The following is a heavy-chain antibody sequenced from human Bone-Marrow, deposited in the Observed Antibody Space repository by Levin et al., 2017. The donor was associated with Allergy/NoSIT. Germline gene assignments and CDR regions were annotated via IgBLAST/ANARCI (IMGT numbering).Heavy chain of an antibody. V-gene: IGHV5-51*01. Sequence: GESLKISCKGSGYTFRSYWIGWVRQMPGKGLEWMAIIYPGDSDARYSPPFEGQVTASADRSTSTVSLEWSSLKASDSAIYYCARIKGSGSPGDEFYYYGMDVWGHGTKVTVSS. CDR2: IYPGDSDA. CDR1: GYTFRSYW. D-gene: IGHD3-10*01. J-gene: IGHJ6*02. CDR3: ARIKGSGSPGDEFYYYGMDV.